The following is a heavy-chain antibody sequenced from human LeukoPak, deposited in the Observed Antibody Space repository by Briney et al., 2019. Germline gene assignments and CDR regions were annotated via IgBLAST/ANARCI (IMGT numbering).Heavy chain of an antibody. CDR2: ISGSGGST. D-gene: IGHD1-26*01. Sequence: PGGSLRLSCAASGFTFSSYAMSWFRQAPEKGLEWVSAISGSGGSTYYADSVKGRFTISRDNSKNTLYLQMNSLRAEDTAVYYCAKEGVGPRGNYFDYWGQGTLVTVSS. CDR3: AKEGVGPRGNYFDY. J-gene: IGHJ4*02. V-gene: IGHV3-23*01. CDR1: GFTFSSYA.